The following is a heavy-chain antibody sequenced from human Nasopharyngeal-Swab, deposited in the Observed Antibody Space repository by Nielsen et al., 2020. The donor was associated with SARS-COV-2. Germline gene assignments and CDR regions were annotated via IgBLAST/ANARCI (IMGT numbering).Heavy chain of an antibody. J-gene: IGHJ4*02. CDR1: GFLFRASA. Sequence: GESLKISCAASGFLFRASAIHWVRQASGQGLEWVGRIGDKDHNYATTYGASVQGRFTISRDDSKNTAFLQMDSLKTEDTALYYCTTDFYFDYWGQGTLVTVSS. CDR3: TTDFYFDY. CDR2: IGDKDHNYAT. V-gene: IGHV3-73*01.